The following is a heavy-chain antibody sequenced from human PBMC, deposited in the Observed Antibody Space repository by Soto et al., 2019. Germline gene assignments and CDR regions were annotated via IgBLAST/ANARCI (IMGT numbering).Heavy chain of an antibody. J-gene: IGHJ4*02. V-gene: IGHV3-30*18. Sequence: QVQLVESGGGVVQPGRSLRLSCAASGFTFSSYGMHWVRQAPGKGLEWVAVISYDGSNKYYADSVKGRFTISRDNSKNTLYLQMNSLRAEDTAVYYCAKDGEDIVLMVYADYWGQGTLVTVSS. CDR2: ISYDGSNK. D-gene: IGHD2-8*01. CDR1: GFTFSSYG. CDR3: AKDGEDIVLMVYADY.